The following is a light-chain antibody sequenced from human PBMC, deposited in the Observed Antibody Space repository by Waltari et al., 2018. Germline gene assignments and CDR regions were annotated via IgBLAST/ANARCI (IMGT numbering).Light chain of an antibody. J-gene: IGLJ2*01. CDR2: VVT. CDR3: SSYMDTTALEL. CDR1: SSDIGRYNY. Sequence: QSALTQPASVSGSPGQSITIPCTGTSSDIGRYNYVSWYQQHPGKAPKLIIFVVTNRPSGVSKSFSGSKSGNPASLSISGLQGEDEADYYCSSYMDTTALELFGGGTSLTVL. V-gene: IGLV2-14*03.